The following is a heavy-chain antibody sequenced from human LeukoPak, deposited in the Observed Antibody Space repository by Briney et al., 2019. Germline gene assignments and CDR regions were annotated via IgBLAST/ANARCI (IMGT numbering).Heavy chain of an antibody. V-gene: IGHV1-46*01. CDR2: INPSGGST. J-gene: IGHJ6*03. CDR3: ARGQKWIQLWSSPPHYYMDV. Sequence: ASVKVSCKASGYTFTSYYMHWVRQAPGQGLEWMGIINPSGGSTSYAQKFQGRVTMTRDTSTSTAYMELSSLRAEDTAVYYCARGQKWIQLWSSPPHYYMDVWGKGTTVTIPS. CDR1: GYTFTSYY. D-gene: IGHD5-18*01.